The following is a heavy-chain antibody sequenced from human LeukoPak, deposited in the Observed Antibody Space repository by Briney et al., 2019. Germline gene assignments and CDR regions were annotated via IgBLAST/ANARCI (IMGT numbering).Heavy chain of an antibody. J-gene: IGHJ6*03. Sequence: PSETLSLTCTVAGGSISSYYWSWIQQPPGKGLEWIGEINHSGSTNYNPSLKSRVTISVDTSKNHFSLKLSSVTAADTAVYYCAREKVYYDFWSGYNPPYHYDTDVWGKGNTVTVSS. CDR1: GGSISSYY. V-gene: IGHV4-34*01. CDR3: AREKVYYDFWSGYNPPYHYDTDV. CDR2: INHSGST. D-gene: IGHD3-3*01.